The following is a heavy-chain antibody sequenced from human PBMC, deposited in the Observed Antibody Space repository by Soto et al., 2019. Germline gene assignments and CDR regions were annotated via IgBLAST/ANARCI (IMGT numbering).Heavy chain of an antibody. Sequence: QVQLVQSGAEVKKPGASVKVSCKASGYTFTSYGISWVRQAPGQGLEWMGWISAYSGNTNYAQKLQGRVTMTTDTSTSTASMELRSMRSDDTAVYYGARSQAAGGVNWFDPWGQGTLVTVSS. CDR3: ARSQAAGGVNWFDP. CDR2: ISAYSGNT. CDR1: GYTFTSYG. V-gene: IGHV1-18*04. D-gene: IGHD6-13*01. J-gene: IGHJ5*02.